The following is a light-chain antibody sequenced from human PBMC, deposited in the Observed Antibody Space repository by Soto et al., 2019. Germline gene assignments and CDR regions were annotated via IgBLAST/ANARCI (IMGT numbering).Light chain of an antibody. Sequence: EIVMTQSPATLSVSPGERATLSCRASQRLSSNLAWYQQKPGQAPRLLIYGVSTRATGIPGRFSGSGSGTEFTLTISSLQSEDSAVYYCQQYKNWLALTFGGGTKVEIK. J-gene: IGKJ4*01. CDR3: QQYKNWLALT. CDR1: QRLSSN. V-gene: IGKV3-15*01. CDR2: GVS.